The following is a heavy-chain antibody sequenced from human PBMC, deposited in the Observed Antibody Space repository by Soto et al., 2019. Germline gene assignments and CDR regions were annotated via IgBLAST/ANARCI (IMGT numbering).Heavy chain of an antibody. V-gene: IGHV3-30*18. CDR1: GFTFSSYG. Sequence: QVQLVESGGGVVQPGRSLRLSCAASGFTFSSYGMHWVRQAPGKGLEWVAVISYDGSNKYYADSVKGRFTISRDNSKNSLDLQMNSLRAEDTAVYYCAKDGSYRGSYAYWGQGTLVTVSS. CDR2: ISYDGSNK. CDR3: AKDGSYRGSYAY. J-gene: IGHJ4*02. D-gene: IGHD1-26*01.